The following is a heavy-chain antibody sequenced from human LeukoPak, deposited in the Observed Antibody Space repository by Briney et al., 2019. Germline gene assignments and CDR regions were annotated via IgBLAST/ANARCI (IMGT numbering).Heavy chain of an antibody. CDR2: MRTYSGNT. CDR1: GYSFVLYG. V-gene: IGHV1-18*01. J-gene: IGHJ5*02. D-gene: IGHD3/OR15-3a*01. CDR3: ASEFGQLWFHH. Sequence: APVKVSCKPSGYSFVLYGISWVRQAPGQGPEWMGWMRTYSGNTEYADKFQGRVTITTDTPTSTAYMELRSLRSDDTAVYYCASEFGQLWFHHWGERTLVTVSS.